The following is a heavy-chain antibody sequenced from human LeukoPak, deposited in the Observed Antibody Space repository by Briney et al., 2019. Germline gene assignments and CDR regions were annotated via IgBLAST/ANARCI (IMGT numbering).Heavy chain of an antibody. D-gene: IGHD5-18*01. V-gene: IGHV3-21*01. CDR3: ARETVPGYSFDY. J-gene: IGHJ4*02. CDR2: ISSSSYI. Sequence: GGSLRLSCAASGFTFSSYSMNWVRQAPGKGLEWVSSISSSSYIYYADSVKGRFTISRDNAKNSLYLQMNSLRAEDTAVHYCARETVPGYSFDYWGQGTLVTVSS. CDR1: GFTFSSYS.